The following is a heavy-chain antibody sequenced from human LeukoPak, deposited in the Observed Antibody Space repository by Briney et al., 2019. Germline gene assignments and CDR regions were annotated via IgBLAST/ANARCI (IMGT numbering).Heavy chain of an antibody. V-gene: IGHV4-59*01. CDR3: ARGRWLQLPDY. Sequence: PSETLSLTCTVSGVSISNYYWSWIRQPPGKGLEWIGYIYYSGSTDYNPSLKSRVTISVDTSKNQFSLKLSSVTAADTAVYYCARGRWLQLPDYWGQGTLVTVSS. CDR2: IYYSGST. CDR1: GVSISNYY. D-gene: IGHD5-24*01. J-gene: IGHJ4*02.